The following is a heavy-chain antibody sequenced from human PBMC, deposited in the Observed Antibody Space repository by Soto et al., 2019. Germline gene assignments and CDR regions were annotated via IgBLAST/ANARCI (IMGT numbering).Heavy chain of an antibody. CDR2: IYYSGST. V-gene: IGHV4-59*01. CDR1: GGSISSYD. D-gene: IGHD5-12*01. J-gene: IGHJ5*02. CDR3: AGNLEMASNWFDP. Sequence: SETLSLTCTVSGGSISSYDWSWIRQPPGKGLEWIGYIYYSGSTNYNPSLKSRVTISVDTSKNQFSLKLSSVTAADTAVYYCAGNLEMASNWFDPWGQGTLVTVSS.